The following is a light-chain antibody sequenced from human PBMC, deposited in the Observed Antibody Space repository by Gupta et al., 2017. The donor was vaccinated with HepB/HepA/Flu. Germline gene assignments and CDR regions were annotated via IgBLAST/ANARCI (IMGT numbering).Light chain of an antibody. CDR1: KLEDKY. V-gene: IGLV3-1*01. CDR2: QDN. CDR3: QAWDSNTVI. Sequence: SYDLTQPPSVSVSPGQTASITCSGDKLEDKYTCWYRQKPGQSPVLVIYQDNRRPSGIPERFSGSNSGNTATLTIRGTQAMDEADYYCQAWDSNTVIFGGGTKLTVL. J-gene: IGLJ2*01.